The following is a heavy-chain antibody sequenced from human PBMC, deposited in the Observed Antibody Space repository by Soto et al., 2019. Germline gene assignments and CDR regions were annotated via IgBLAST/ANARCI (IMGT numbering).Heavy chain of an antibody. CDR3: ARARVSTSIAARLAYYYGMDV. V-gene: IGHV1-18*01. Sequence: ASVKVTCKASGYTLTSNGSRWVRQAPGQGLEWMGWISAYNGNTNYAQKLQGRVTMTTDTSTSTAYMELSSLRSEDTAVYYCARARVSTSIAARLAYYYGMDVWGQGTTVTVSS. CDR2: ISAYNGNT. CDR1: GYTLTSNG. D-gene: IGHD6-6*01. J-gene: IGHJ6*02.